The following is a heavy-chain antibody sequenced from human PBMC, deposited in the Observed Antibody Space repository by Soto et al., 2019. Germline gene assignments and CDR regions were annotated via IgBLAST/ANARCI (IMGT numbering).Heavy chain of an antibody. D-gene: IGHD1-26*01. Sequence: QVLLVQSGAEVRAPGSSVNVSCKASGGTFNSYAISWVRQAPGQGLEWMGGNIPDFGTGNSAQKFRGRVSITADASTTTVDMGLSGLTLEDTAVYYCARERGGYNRGDFEFWGQGTQVTVSS. CDR3: ARERGGYNRGDFEF. CDR2: NIPDFGTG. J-gene: IGHJ4*02. CDR1: GGTFNSYA. V-gene: IGHV1-69*01.